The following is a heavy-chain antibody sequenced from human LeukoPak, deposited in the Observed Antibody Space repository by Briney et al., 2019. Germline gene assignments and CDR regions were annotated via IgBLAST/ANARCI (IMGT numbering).Heavy chain of an antibody. CDR3: ARDPYNGSYGDDYYYYMDV. CDR2: ISSSSTTI. D-gene: IGHD1-26*01. V-gene: IGHV3-48*01. CDR1: GFTFSSYS. J-gene: IGHJ6*03. Sequence: GGSLRLSCVASGFTFSSYSINWVRQAPGKGLEWVSYISSSSTTIYYADSVKGRFTISRDNVKNSLYLQMNSLRAEDTAVYYCARDPYNGSYGDDYYYYMDVWGKGTTVTISS.